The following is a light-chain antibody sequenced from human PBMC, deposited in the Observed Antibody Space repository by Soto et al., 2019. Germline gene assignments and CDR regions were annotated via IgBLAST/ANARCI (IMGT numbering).Light chain of an antibody. CDR2: DAS. Sequence: DRVTITCRASQSLSTWLAWYQQKPGRAPTLLIYDASSLESGVPSRFSGSGSGTEFTLTISSLQPDDFATYYCQHYNSYSEAFGQGTKVE. V-gene: IGKV1-5*01. CDR3: QHYNSYSEA. CDR1: QSLSTW. J-gene: IGKJ1*01.